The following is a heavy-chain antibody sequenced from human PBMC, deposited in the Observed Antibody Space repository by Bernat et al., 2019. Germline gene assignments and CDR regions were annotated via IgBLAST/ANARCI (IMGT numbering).Heavy chain of an antibody. J-gene: IGHJ2*01. Sequence: EVQLVESGGGLVQPGGSLRLSCAASGFTFSSYCMTWVRQAPGKGLEWVANIKKDGSEKYYVDSVKGRFTISRDNAKNSLYLQMNSPRAEDTAVYYCARSRFWTTGAYWYFDLWGRGTLVTVSS. D-gene: IGHD3/OR15-3a*01. CDR1: GFTFSSYC. V-gene: IGHV3-7*03. CDR3: ARSRFWTTGAYWYFDL. CDR2: IKKDGSEK.